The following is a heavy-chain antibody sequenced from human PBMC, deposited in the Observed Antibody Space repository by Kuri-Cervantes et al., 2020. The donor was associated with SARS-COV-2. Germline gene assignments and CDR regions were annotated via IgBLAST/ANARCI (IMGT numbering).Heavy chain of an antibody. V-gene: IGHV3-30*02. CDR2: IRYDGSNK. CDR1: GFTFSSYG. CDR3: AKDGSMEGWLFTDNWFDP. D-gene: IGHD3-22*01. J-gene: IGHJ5*02. Sequence: GGSLRLSCAASGFTFSSYGMHWVRQAPGKGLEWVAFIRYDGSNKYYADSVKGRFTISRDNSKNTLYLQMNSLRAEDTAVYYCAKDGSMEGWLFTDNWFDPWGQGTLVTVSS.